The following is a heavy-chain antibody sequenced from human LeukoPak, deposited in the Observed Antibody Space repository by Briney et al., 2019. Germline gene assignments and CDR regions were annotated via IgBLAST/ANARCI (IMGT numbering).Heavy chain of an antibody. Sequence: GGSLRLSCAASGFTFSGYSMNWVRQAPGKGLEWVSSISSSASYIYYADSVKGRFTISRDNAKNSLFLQMNGLRAEDTAVYYCARVGYYYGMDVWGQGTTVTVSS. V-gene: IGHV3-21*01. CDR1: GFTFSGYS. CDR2: ISSSASYI. J-gene: IGHJ6*02. CDR3: ARVGYYYGMDV.